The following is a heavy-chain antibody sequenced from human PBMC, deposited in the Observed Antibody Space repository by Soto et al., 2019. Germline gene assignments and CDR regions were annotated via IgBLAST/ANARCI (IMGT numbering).Heavy chain of an antibody. CDR1: GGSMRSGDYC. Sequence: SRSLPVTVCGGSMRSGDYCWSCIRQPQGKGLEWIGYIYYSGSTYYNPSLKSRVTISVDTSKNQFSLKLSSVTAADTAVYYCGRVIGDSDRSGYYIWGQGTLVNVSS. J-gene: IGHJ4*02. CDR2: IYYSGST. CDR3: GRVIGDSDRSGYYI. V-gene: IGHV4-30-4*01. D-gene: IGHD3-22*01.